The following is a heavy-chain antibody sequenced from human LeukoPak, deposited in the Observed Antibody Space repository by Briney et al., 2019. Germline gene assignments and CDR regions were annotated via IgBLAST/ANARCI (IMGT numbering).Heavy chain of an antibody. CDR1: GFTFSSYA. CDR3: ARDLQKYYDSSGYYQEGLFDY. D-gene: IGHD3-22*01. Sequence: GGSLRLSCAASGFTFSSYAMSWVRQAPGKGLEWVSAISGSGGSTYYADSVKGRFTISRDNSKNALYLQMNSLRAEDTAVYYCARDLQKYYDSSGYYQEGLFDYWGQGTLVTVSS. CDR2: ISGSGGST. V-gene: IGHV3-23*01. J-gene: IGHJ4*02.